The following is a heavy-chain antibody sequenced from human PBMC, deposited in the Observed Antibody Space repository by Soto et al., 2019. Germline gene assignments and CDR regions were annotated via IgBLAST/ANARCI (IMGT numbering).Heavy chain of an antibody. J-gene: IGHJ4*02. D-gene: IGHD5-12*01. V-gene: IGHV3-74*01. CDR3: SRGLPNVSSFDS. CDR1: GFTFSSYW. Sequence: EVQLVESGGGLVQPGESLRLSCAASGFTFSSYWMHWIRQAPGKGLVWVARVSSDGSSTVYANSVTGRLTISRDNAKNTLYLQMNSLSDDDTAVYYCSRGLPNVSSFDSWGQGTLVTVSS. CDR2: VSSDGSST.